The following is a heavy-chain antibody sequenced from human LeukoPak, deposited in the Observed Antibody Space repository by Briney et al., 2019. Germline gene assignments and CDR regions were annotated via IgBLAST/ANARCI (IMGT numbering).Heavy chain of an antibody. D-gene: IGHD1-26*01. Sequence: GGSLRLSCAASGFIFSDYAFHWVRQAPGKGLEWVAVLSSDGNKEYYADSVKGRFTISRDNSKNTLFLQMNTLRAEDTAVYYCAREGATADFDYWGQGTLVTVSS. CDR1: GFIFSDYA. V-gene: IGHV3-30-3*01. J-gene: IGHJ4*02. CDR3: AREGATADFDY. CDR2: LSSDGNKE.